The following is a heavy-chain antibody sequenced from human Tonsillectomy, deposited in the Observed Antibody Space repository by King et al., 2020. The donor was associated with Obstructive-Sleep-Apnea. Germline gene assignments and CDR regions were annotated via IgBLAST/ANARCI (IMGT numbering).Heavy chain of an antibody. Sequence: QLQESGPGLVKPSETLSLTCTVSGGSISSFYWSWIRQPPGKGLEWIAYIYYSGSANYNPSLKSRVTISVDKSKNQFSLKLSSVTAADTAVYYCARPLADLTGYPHAFDIWGQGTMVTVSS. J-gene: IGHJ3*02. CDR2: IYYSGSA. CDR1: GGSISSFY. D-gene: IGHD3-9*01. V-gene: IGHV4-59*08. CDR3: ARPLADLTGYPHAFDI.